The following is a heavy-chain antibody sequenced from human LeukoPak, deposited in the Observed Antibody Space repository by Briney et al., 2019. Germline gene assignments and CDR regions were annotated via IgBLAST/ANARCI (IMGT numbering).Heavy chain of an antibody. CDR1: GYTFGTYG. Sequence: GASVKVSCKASGYTFGTYGNTWVRQAPGQGLEWMGWISADTHNTIYAQNLQARVTMTTDTSTTTAYMELRSLTSDDTAVYYCARGAWGQVTFTYWGQGTLVTVSS. CDR3: ARGAWGQVTFTY. J-gene: IGHJ4*02. CDR2: ISADTHNT. D-gene: IGHD3-10*01. V-gene: IGHV1-18*01.